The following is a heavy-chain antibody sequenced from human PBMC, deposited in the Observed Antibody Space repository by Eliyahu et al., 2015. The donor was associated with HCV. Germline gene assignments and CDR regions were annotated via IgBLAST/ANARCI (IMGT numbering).Heavy chain of an antibody. D-gene: IGHD6-13*01. CDR2: ISYGGSNK. CDR3: AREVGIEAAGKVYFQN. J-gene: IGHJ1*01. Sequence: QVHLVESGGGVVQPGRSLRLSCAXSGFPFXSYGMHWVRQAPGKGLEWVAVISYGGSNKNYADSVKGRLTISRDNSKNTVDLQMDSLRAEDTAVYYCAREVGIEAAGKVYFQNWGQGTLVTVSS. V-gene: IGHV3-30*03. CDR1: GFPFXSYG.